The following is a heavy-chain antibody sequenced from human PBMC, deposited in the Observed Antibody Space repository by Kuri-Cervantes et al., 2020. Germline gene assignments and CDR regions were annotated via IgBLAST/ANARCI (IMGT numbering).Heavy chain of an antibody. CDR1: GGTFSSYA. D-gene: IGHD5-12*01. V-gene: IGHV1-69*13. Sequence: SVKVSCKASGGTFSSYAISWVRQAPGQGLEWTGGIIPIFGTANYAQKFQGRVTITADESTSTAYMELSSLRSEDTAVYYCAREPRGGYDPERGDAFDIWGQGTLVTVSS. J-gene: IGHJ3*02. CDR3: AREPRGGYDPERGDAFDI. CDR2: IIPIFGTA.